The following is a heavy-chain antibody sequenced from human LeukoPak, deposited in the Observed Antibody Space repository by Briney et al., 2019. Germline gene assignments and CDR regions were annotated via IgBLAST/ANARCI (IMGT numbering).Heavy chain of an antibody. CDR2: ISAYNGNT. J-gene: IGHJ6*03. D-gene: IGHD5-18*01. Sequence: ASVKVSCKASGYTFTSYGISWVRQAPGQGLEWMGWISAYNGNTNYAQKLQGRVTMTTDTSTSTAYMELRSLRSDDMAVYYCARVLEYSYGYYYYMDVWGKGTTVTVSS. CDR3: ARVLEYSYGYYYYMDV. V-gene: IGHV1-18*03. CDR1: GYTFTSYG.